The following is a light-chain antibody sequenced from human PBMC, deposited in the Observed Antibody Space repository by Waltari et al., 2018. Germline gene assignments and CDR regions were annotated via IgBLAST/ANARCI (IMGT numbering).Light chain of an antibody. Sequence: EIVLTQSPRTLSLSPGEIATLSCMSSQGVRSSGLAWDQQKPGQAPRLLIYGTSARATGTPDRFSGSGSGTDFTIIISRLEPEDFAVYYCQQYDRSPRTFGQGTKVEIK. V-gene: IGKV3-20*01. CDR2: GTS. CDR3: QQYDRSPRT. J-gene: IGKJ1*01. CDR1: QGVRSSG.